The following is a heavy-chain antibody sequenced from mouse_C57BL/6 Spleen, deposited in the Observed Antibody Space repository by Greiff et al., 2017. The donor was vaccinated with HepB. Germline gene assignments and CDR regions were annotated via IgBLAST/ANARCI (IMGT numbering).Heavy chain of an antibody. CDR2: IHPNSGST. Sequence: QVQLKQPGAELVKPGASVKLSCKASGYTFTSYWMHWVKQRPGQGLEWIGMIHPNSGSTNYNEKFKSKATLTVDKSSSTAYMQLSSLTSEDSAVYYCARGDYYGSEYFDVWGTGTTVTVSS. CDR3: ARGDYYGSEYFDV. D-gene: IGHD1-1*01. J-gene: IGHJ1*03. CDR1: GYTFTSYW. V-gene: IGHV1-64*01.